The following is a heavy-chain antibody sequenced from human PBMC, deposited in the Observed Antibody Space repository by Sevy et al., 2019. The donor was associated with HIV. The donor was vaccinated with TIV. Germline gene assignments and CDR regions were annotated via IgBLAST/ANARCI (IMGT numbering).Heavy chain of an antibody. D-gene: IGHD4-17*01. CDR1: GFTFNSYG. CDR3: ARDSNEYGVDQLSYYFDY. CDR2: IYYDGNNK. V-gene: IGHV3-33*01. Sequence: GGSLRLSCAASGFTFNSYGMHWVRQAPMKGLEWVAYIYYDGNNKYYADSVKGRFTISRDESKNTLYLQMNSLRAEDTAVYYCARDSNEYGVDQLSYYFDYWGQGALVTVSS. J-gene: IGHJ4*02.